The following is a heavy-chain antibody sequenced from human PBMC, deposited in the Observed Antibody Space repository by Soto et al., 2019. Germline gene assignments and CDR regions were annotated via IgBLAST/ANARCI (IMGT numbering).Heavy chain of an antibody. CDR1: GFTFSSYE. CDR3: ARDHKGGYYYYGMDV. V-gene: IGHV3-48*03. Sequence: PGGSPRLSCAASGFTFSSYEMNWVRQAPGKGLEWVSYISSSGSTIYYADSVKGRFTISRDNAKNSLYLQMNSLRAEDTAVYYCARDHKGGYYYYGMDVWSQGTTVTVSS. CDR2: ISSSGSTI. J-gene: IGHJ6*02.